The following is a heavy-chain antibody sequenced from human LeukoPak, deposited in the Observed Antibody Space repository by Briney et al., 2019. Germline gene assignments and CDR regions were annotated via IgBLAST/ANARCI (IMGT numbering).Heavy chain of an antibody. D-gene: IGHD6-13*01. CDR3: ARDGTAAGLYFDL. J-gene: IGHJ4*01. CDR1: RFTFSDYW. V-gene: IGHV3-7*01. CDR2: INQNGAEK. Sequence: GGSLRLSCAVSRFTFSDYWMNWVRQAPGRGLEWVASINQNGAEKSYVDSVKGRFTISRDNPKNSLYLQMSSLRAEDTAVYYCARDGTAAGLYFDLWGQGTLVTLSS.